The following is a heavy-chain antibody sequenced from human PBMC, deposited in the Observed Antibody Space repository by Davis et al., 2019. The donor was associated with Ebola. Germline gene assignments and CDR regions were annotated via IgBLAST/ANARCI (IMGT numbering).Heavy chain of an antibody. V-gene: IGHV6-1*01. CDR2: TYYTSKWHN. CDR1: GDSVSSGG. J-gene: IGHJ6*02. Sequence: HSQTLSLTCAISGDSVSSGGWNWIRQSPSRGLEWLGRTYYTSKWHNDYGESVKSRITINPDTYTNQLSLQLNSVTPEDTAVYYCVRGWGRSGLDVWGQGTTVTVSS. D-gene: IGHD3-16*01. CDR3: VRGWGRSGLDV.